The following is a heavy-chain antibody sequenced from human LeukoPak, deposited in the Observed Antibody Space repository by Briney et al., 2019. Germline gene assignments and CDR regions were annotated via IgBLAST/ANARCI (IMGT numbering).Heavy chain of an antibody. CDR3: ARHLENYDILTGYSVGPIDY. CDR1: GYSISSGYY. J-gene: IGHJ4*02. V-gene: IGHV4-38-2*02. Sequence: PSETLSLTCTVSGYSISSGYYWGWIRQPPGKGLEWIGSIYHSGSTYYNPSLKSRVTISVDTSKNQFSLKLSSVTAADTAVYYCARHLENYDILTGYSVGPIDYWGQGTLVTVSS. CDR2: IYHSGST. D-gene: IGHD3-9*01.